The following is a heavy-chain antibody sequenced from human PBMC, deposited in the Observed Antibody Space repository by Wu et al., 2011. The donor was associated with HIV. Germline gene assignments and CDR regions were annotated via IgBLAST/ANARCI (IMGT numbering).Heavy chain of an antibody. CDR1: GYNFRGYY. CDR3: VRGRRQLWGYSFYFYLDV. D-gene: IGHD5-18*01. J-gene: IGHJ6*03. V-gene: IGHV1-2*02. Sequence: QLVLVQSGSEVKRPGASVKVSCKASGYNFRGYYIHWVRQAPGQGLEWMGWINPNFGGSNFAQKFQGRVIMTRDTSIGAVYMSLSSLRPDDTAVYYCVRGRRQLWGYSFYFYLDVWAMGPRSPSP. CDR2: INPNFGGS.